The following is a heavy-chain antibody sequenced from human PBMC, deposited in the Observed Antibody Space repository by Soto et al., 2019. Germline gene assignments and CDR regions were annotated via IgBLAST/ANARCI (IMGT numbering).Heavy chain of an antibody. CDR1: GGSISSGGYY. J-gene: IGHJ5*02. V-gene: IGHV4-31*03. CDR3: ARCSLVVVPAPGFDP. Sequence: QVQLQEWGPGLVKPSETLSLTCTVSGGSISSGGYYWSWIRQHPGKGLEWIGYIYYSGTTYYNPSLKSRVTISVDTSKNQFSLKLSSVSAADTALYYCARCSLVVVPAPGFDPWGRGTLVTVSS. D-gene: IGHD2-2*01. CDR2: IYYSGTT.